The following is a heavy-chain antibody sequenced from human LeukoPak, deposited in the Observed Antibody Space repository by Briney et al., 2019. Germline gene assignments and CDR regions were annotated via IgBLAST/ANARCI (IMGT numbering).Heavy chain of an antibody. CDR3: AKSKLTNYLFDN. CDR2: ISDNGDNT. J-gene: IGHJ4*02. V-gene: IGHV3-23*01. D-gene: IGHD1-7*01. Sequence: GGSLRLSCAASGFIFSSYAMTWVRQAPGKGLEWVSCISDNGDNTYYADSGKGRFSISRDNYKNSTYLQMNSLGAEGTAVTYCAKSKLTNYLFDNWGQGILVTVSS. CDR1: GFIFSSYA.